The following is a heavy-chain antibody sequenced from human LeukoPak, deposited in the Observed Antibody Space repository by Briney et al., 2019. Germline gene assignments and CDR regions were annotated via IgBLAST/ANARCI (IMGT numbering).Heavy chain of an antibody. D-gene: IGHD2-21*02. CDR1: GYTFTSYD. V-gene: IGHV1-8*01. CDR3: ATSNCGGDCYSLDY. J-gene: IGHJ4*02. Sequence: ASVKVSRKASGYTFTSYDINWVRQATGQGLEWMGWMNPNSGNTGYAQKFQGRVTMTRNTSISTAYMELSSLRSEDTAVYYCATSNCGGDCYSLDYWGQGTLVTVSS. CDR2: MNPNSGNT.